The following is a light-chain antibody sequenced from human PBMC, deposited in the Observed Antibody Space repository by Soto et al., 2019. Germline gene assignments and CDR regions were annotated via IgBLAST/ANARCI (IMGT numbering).Light chain of an antibody. CDR2: GAS. CDR1: QSVSSS. Sequence: EFVLTQSPGTLSLSPGERATLSCRAIQSVSSSYIAWYQQKPGQAPRLLIYGASTRASGIPARFRGSGSGTEFTLTISSLQSEDFAVYYCQPYDDWPPWTFGPGTKVDI. CDR3: QPYDDWPPWT. J-gene: IGKJ1*01. V-gene: IGKV3-15*01.